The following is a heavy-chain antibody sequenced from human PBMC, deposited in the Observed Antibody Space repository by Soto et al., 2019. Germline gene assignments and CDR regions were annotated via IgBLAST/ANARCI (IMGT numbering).Heavy chain of an antibody. CDR3: ARAPSSSYNDVGAFDM. J-gene: IGHJ3*02. V-gene: IGHV4-31*03. D-gene: IGHD1-1*01. CDR1: GGSIRSGAHY. Sequence: QVQLQESGPGLVKPSQTLSLTCTVSGGSIRSGAHYWTWIRQHPGKGLEWIGYIYYSGSTYYNPSLKRRVTISVDTSNNQSSLKLKFVIAADTAVYYCARAPSSSYNDVGAFDMWGQGTMVSVSS. CDR2: IYYSGST.